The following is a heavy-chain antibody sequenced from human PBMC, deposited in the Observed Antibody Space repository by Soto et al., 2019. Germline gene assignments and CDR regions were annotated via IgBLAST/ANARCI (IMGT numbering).Heavy chain of an antibody. CDR3: ARDRQSTPWYAADY. J-gene: IGHJ4*02. CDR2: ISGSGGYI. CDR1: GXTVSSYR. D-gene: IGHD6-13*01. V-gene: IGHV3-21*01. Sequence: GSLRLSCDGSGXTVSSYRMNWVRQAPGKGLELVSSISGSGGYIYYADSVKGRFTISRDNAKNSLYLQMTSMREEDTALYYCARDRQSTPWYAADYWGQGSLATVSS.